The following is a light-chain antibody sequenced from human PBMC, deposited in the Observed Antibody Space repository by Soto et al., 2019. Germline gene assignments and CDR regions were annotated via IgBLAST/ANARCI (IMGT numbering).Light chain of an antibody. J-gene: IGKJ4*01. CDR2: GAS. Sequence: EIVMTQSPATLSVSPGERVTLSCRASQSVRTNLAWYQQKPGQAPRTLIYGASTRATGVPARFSGSGSGTEVTLTISSRQSEDFAVYYCQHYNNLWGFGGGTKVEIK. V-gene: IGKV3-15*01. CDR1: QSVRTN. CDR3: QHYNNLWG.